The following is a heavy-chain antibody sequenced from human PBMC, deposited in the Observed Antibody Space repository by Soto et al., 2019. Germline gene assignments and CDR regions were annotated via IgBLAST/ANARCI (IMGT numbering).Heavy chain of an antibody. CDR3: ARDSSGWYWFDP. CDR1: GYTFTGYY. J-gene: IGHJ5*02. CDR2: INPNSGGT. D-gene: IGHD6-19*01. V-gene: IGHV1-2*02. Sequence: ASEKVSCKASGYTFTGYYMHWVRQAPGQGLEWMGWINPNSGGTNYAQKFQGRVTMTRDTSISTAYMELSRLRSDDTAVYYCARDSSGWYWFDPWGQGTLVTVSS.